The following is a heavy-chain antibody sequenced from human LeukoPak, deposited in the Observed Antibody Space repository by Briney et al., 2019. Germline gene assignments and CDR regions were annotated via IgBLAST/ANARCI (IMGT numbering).Heavy chain of an antibody. CDR2: ISSSGSTI. D-gene: IGHD3-9*01. CDR3: AKVGRYFDWLVGDYMDV. CDR1: GFTFSSYE. V-gene: IGHV3-48*03. Sequence: GGSLRLSCAASGFTFSSYEMNWVRQAPGKGLEWVSYISSSGSTIYYADSVKGRFTISRDNAKNSLYLQMNSLRAEDTAVYYCAKVGRYFDWLVGDYMDVWGKGTTVTVSS. J-gene: IGHJ6*03.